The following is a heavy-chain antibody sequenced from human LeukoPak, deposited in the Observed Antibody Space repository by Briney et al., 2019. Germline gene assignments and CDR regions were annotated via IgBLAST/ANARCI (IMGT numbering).Heavy chain of an antibody. CDR3: ARRDDCSGGSCYSSFDY. CDR1: GYSFTSYW. Sequence: GESLKISCKGSGYSFTSYWIGWVCQMPGKGLEWMGIIYPGDSDTRYSPSFQGQVTISADKSISTAYLQWSSLKASDTAMYYCARRDDCSGGSCYSSFDYWGQGTLVTVSS. CDR2: IYPGDSDT. D-gene: IGHD2-15*01. J-gene: IGHJ4*02. V-gene: IGHV5-51*01.